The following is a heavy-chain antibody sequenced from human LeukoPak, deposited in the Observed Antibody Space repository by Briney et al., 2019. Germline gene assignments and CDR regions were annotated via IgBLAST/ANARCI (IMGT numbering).Heavy chain of an antibody. CDR2: IYYSGST. Sequence: PSETLSLTCTVSGGSISSYYWSWIRQPPGKGLEWIGYIYYSGSTNYNPSLKSRVTISVDTSKNQFSLKLSSVTAADTAVYYCARPLLNSSGWSGAFDTWGQGTMVTVSS. CDR1: GGSISSYY. V-gene: IGHV4-59*08. D-gene: IGHD6-19*01. J-gene: IGHJ3*02. CDR3: ARPLLNSSGWSGAFDT.